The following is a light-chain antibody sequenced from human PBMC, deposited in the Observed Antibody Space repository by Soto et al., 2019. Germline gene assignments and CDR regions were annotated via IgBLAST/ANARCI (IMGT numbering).Light chain of an antibody. CDR2: GAS. Sequence: EIVLTQSPATLSLSPGERATLSCRASQSVSSYLAWYQQKPGQAPRLLIYGASSRATGIPDRFSGSGSGTDFTLTISRLEPEDFAVYYCQQYGSSRTFAQGTKVDIK. J-gene: IGKJ1*01. V-gene: IGKV3-20*01. CDR3: QQYGSSRT. CDR1: QSVSSY.